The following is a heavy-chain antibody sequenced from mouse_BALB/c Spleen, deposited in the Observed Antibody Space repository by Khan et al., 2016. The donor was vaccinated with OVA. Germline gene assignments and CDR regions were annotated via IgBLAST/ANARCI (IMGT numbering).Heavy chain of an antibody. Sequence: QVQLQQSGPELVKPGASVRISCKASGYTFTSYYIHWVKQRPGQGLEWFGWIYPGNVNTNYNETFRGKATLTAVQYSSTAYMHLSSLTSGGSAVYFWSRSGYGSFAYSGQGALGTVSA. CDR1: GYTFTSYY. V-gene: IGHV1S56*01. J-gene: IGHJ3*01. D-gene: IGHD2-10*02. CDR2: IYPGNVNT. CDR3: SRSGYGSFAY.